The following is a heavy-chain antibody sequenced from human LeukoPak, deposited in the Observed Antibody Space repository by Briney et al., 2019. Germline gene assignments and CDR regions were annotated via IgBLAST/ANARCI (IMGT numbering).Heavy chain of an antibody. Sequence: SETLSLTCTVSGRSISTHYWSWIRQPPGKGLEWIGYIYYTGSTNYNPSLKSRVTMAIDTSKNQFSLELTFVSAADTAVYYCARAQYASGSFFDYWGQGTLATVSS. CDR2: IYYTGST. D-gene: IGHD3-10*01. J-gene: IGHJ4*02. CDR3: ARAQYASGSFFDY. V-gene: IGHV4-59*11. CDR1: GRSISTHY.